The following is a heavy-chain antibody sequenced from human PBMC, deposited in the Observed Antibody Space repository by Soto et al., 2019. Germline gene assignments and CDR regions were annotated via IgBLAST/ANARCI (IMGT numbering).Heavy chain of an antibody. V-gene: IGHV1-69*13. D-gene: IGHD2-21*02. CDR3: ASHIETYCGGDCL. Sequence: SVKVSCKASGGTFSSYAISWVRRAPGQGLEWMGGIIPIFGTANYAQKFQGRVTITADESTSTAYMELSSLRSEDTAVYYCASHIETYCGGDCLWGQGTLVTVSS. J-gene: IGHJ4*02. CDR2: IIPIFGTA. CDR1: GGTFSSYA.